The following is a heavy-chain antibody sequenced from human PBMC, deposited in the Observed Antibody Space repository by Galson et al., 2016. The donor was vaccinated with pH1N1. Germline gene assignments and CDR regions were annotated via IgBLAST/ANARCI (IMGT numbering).Heavy chain of an antibody. D-gene: IGHD1-1*01. Sequence: SVKVSCKASGYIFTTYFINWVRQAPGQGLEWMGWINTNTGNPTYAQNFTGRLVLSLDTSVNTVYLQLSSLRADDTAAYYCVMSTGDDPFDIWGQGTMVTVSS. V-gene: IGHV7-4-1*02. CDR1: GYIFTTYF. CDR3: VMSTGDDPFDI. J-gene: IGHJ3*02. CDR2: INTNTGNP.